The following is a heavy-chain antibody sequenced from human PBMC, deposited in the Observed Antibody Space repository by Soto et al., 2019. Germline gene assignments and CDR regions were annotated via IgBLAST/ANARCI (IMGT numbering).Heavy chain of an antibody. CDR2: IIPIFGTA. J-gene: IGHJ6*02. Sequence: SVKVSCKASGGTFSSYAISWVRQAPGQGLEWMGGIIPIFGTANYAQKLQGRVTITTDESTSTAYMELRSLRSEDTAVYYCARVYSSSSGYYYYGMDVWGQGTTVTVSS. CDR3: ARVYSSSSGYYYYGMDV. CDR1: GGTFSSYA. D-gene: IGHD6-6*01. V-gene: IGHV1-69*05.